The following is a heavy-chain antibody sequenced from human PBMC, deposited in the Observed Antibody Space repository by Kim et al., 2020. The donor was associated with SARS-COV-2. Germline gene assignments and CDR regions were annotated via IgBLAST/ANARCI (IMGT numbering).Heavy chain of an antibody. CDR3: ARDYYDYVWGSYRQYYFYY. J-gene: IGHJ4*02. D-gene: IGHD3-16*02. Sequence: SETLSLTCAVSGGSISSSNWWSWVRQPPGKGLEWIGEIYHSGSTNYNPSLKSRVTISVDKSKNQFSLKLSSVTAADTAVYYCARDYYDYVWGSYRQYYFYYWGQGTLVTVSS. CDR2: IYHSGST. CDR1: GGSISSSNW. V-gene: IGHV4-4*02.